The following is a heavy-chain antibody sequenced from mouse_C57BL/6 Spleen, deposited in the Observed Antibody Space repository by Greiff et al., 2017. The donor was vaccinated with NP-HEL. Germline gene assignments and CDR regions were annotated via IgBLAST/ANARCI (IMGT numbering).Heavy chain of an antibody. CDR1: GYAFSSYW. D-gene: IGHD1-1*01. CDR2: ICPGDGYT. V-gene: IGHV1-80*01. CDR3: ARGGMGSSVDY. Sequence: VQLQQSGAELVKPGASVKLSCTASGYAFSSYWMNWVNQRPGKGLEWIGQICPGDGYTNYHGKLKGRATLTGDKSNSTAYLQLSSLTSEDSAVYFCARGGMGSSVDYWGQGTTLTVSS. J-gene: IGHJ2*01.